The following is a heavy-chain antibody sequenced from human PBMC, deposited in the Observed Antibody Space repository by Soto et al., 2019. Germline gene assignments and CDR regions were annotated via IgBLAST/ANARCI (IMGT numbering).Heavy chain of an antibody. CDR3: AXPDVRYFDLSTRNYYFDY. V-gene: IGHV3-23*01. J-gene: IGHJ4*02. CDR1: GFTFSSYA. CDR2: ISGSGGST. D-gene: IGHD3-9*01. Sequence: PGGSLRLSCAASGFTFSSYAMSWVRQAPGKGLEWVSAISGSGGSTYYADSVKGRFTISRDNSKNTLYLQMNSLRAEDTAVYYCAXPDVRYFDLSTRNYYFDYGGQGTLFTVS.